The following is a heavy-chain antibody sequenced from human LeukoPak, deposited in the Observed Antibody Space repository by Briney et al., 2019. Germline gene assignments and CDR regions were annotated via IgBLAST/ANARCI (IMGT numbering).Heavy chain of an antibody. V-gene: IGHV3-30*02. Sequence: GGSLRLSCAASGLIFGSYGMHWVRQAPGKGLEWVAFIRFDGTNKYYAESVKGRFTISRDNSKNTLYTEMNSLRPEDTAVYYCAKDWAVLGTMVPNWGQGTVVTVSS. CDR1: GLIFGSYG. CDR3: AKDWAVLGTMVPN. CDR2: IRFDGTNK. J-gene: IGHJ4*02. D-gene: IGHD5-12*01.